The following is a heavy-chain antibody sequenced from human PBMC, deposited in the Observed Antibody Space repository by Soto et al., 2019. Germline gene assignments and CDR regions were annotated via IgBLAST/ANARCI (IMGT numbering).Heavy chain of an antibody. CDR2: INHSGST. J-gene: IGHJ4*02. Sequence: QVQLQQWGAGLLKPSETLSLTCAVYGGSFSGYYWSWIRQPPGKGLEWIGEINHSGSTNYNPCIKSRVTISVDTSKNQFSLKLSSVTAADTAVYYCARGGIVVVPAAMRSWNYWGQGTLVTVSS. CDR1: GGSFSGYY. CDR3: ARGGIVVVPAAMRSWNY. V-gene: IGHV4-34*01. D-gene: IGHD2-2*01.